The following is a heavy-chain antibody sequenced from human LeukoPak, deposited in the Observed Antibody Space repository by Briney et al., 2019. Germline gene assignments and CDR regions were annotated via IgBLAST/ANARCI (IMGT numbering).Heavy chain of an antibody. Sequence: SETLSLTCTVSGYSITNGYYWGWIRQPPGKGLEWIGYIYYSGSTNYNPSLKSRVTISVHTSKNQFSLKLRSVTAADTAVYYCARETSQKGAHYMDVWGKGTTVTISS. J-gene: IGHJ6*03. CDR2: IYYSGST. V-gene: IGHV4-61*01. D-gene: IGHD3-16*01. CDR3: ARETSQKGAHYMDV. CDR1: GYSITNGYY.